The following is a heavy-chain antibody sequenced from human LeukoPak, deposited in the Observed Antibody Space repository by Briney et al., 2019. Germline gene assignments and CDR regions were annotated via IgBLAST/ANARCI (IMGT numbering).Heavy chain of an antibody. CDR2: IYYSGST. CDR3: ARGATVFGVIIKHAFDI. CDR1: GGSTSNYY. V-gene: IGHV4-59*01. D-gene: IGHD3-3*01. Sequence: PSETLSLTCTVSGGSTSNYYWSWSRQSPGRGLGWIGYIYYSGSTNYSPSLKSRVTISVDTSKNQFSLRLTSVTAADTAVYYCARGATVFGVIIKHAFDIWGQGTVVTVSS. J-gene: IGHJ3*02.